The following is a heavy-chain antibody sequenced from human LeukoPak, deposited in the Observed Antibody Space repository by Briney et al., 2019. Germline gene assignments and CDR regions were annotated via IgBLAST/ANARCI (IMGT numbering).Heavy chain of an antibody. CDR1: GYNFANDW. J-gene: IGHJ4*02. CDR3: ARQESEMTTPANRYFDL. Sequence: GESLKISCKGSGYNFANDWIGWVRQMPGKGLEWMGIIFPDDSDTIYSPSFQGQVTISADRSINTAYLQWSSLKASDSAIYYCARQESEMTTPANRYFDLWGQGTLITVSS. CDR2: IFPDDSDT. D-gene: IGHD5-24*01. V-gene: IGHV5-51*01.